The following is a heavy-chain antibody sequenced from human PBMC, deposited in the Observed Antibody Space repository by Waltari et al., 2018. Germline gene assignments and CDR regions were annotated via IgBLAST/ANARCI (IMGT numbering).Heavy chain of an antibody. CDR1: GYTFPTYY. CDR3: AGVAVTATRVGWFDP. J-gene: IGHJ5*02. Sequence: QVQLVQSGAEVKKPGASVKVSCKASGYTFPTYYMHWVRQAPGQGLEWMGIITPSGGSTTDAQKFQGRITMTRDTSTSTVYLELSSLRSEDTAVYYCAGVAVTATRVGWFDPWGLGTLVTVSS. CDR2: ITPSGGST. D-gene: IGHD2-15*01. V-gene: IGHV1-46*03.